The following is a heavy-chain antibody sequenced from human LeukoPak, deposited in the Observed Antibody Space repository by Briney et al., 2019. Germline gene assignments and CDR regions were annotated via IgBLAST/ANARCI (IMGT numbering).Heavy chain of an antibody. D-gene: IGHD2-15*01. V-gene: IGHV4-59*01. CDR2: IYYSGST. CDR3: AREGLAATGWGYYYCYGMDV. Sequence: SETLSLTCTVSGGSISSYYWSWIRQPPGKGLEWIGYIYYSGSTNYNPSLKSRVTISVDTSKNQFSLKLSSVTAADTAVYYCAREGLAATGWGYYYCYGMDVWGQGTTVTVSS. J-gene: IGHJ6*02. CDR1: GGSISSYY.